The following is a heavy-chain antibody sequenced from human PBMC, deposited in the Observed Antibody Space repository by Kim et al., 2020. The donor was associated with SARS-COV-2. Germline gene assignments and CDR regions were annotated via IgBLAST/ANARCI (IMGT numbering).Heavy chain of an antibody. Sequence: SQHYQGRVTLTRDKSATTAYMELSSLTFKDTAVYYCAREGSGSYNWLDPWGQGTLVTVSS. D-gene: IGHD3-10*01. V-gene: IGHV1-3*01. J-gene: IGHJ5*02. CDR3: AREGSGSYNWLDP.